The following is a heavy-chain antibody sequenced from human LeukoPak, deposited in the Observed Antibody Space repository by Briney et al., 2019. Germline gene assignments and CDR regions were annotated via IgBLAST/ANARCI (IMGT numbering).Heavy chain of an antibody. CDR2: ISWNSGSI. CDR3: AKDRSGWFSYYFDY. D-gene: IGHD6-19*01. Sequence: PGRSLRLSCAASGFTFDDYAMHWVRQAPGKGLEWVSGISWNSGSIGYADSVKGRFTISRDNAKNSLHLQMNSLRAEDTALYYCAKDRSGWFSYYFDYWGQGTLVTVSS. J-gene: IGHJ4*02. V-gene: IGHV3-9*01. CDR1: GFTFDDYA.